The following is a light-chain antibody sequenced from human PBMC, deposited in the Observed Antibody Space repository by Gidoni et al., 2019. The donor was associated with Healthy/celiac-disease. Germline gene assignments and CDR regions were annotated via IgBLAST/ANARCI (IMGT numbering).Light chain of an antibody. J-gene: IGKJ1*01. Sequence: DIQMTQYPSSLSASVGDRVTITCRASHGISNYLAWYQQKPGKVPKLLIYAASTLQSGVPSRFSGSGAGTDVTLTISSLQPEDVATYYCQKYNSAPTWTFGQGTKVEIK. CDR3: QKYNSAPTWT. CDR1: HGISNY. CDR2: AAS. V-gene: IGKV1-27*01.